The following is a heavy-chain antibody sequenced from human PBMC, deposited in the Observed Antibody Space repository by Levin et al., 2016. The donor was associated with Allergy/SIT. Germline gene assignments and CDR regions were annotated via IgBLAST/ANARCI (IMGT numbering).Heavy chain of an antibody. CDR1: GGSFSGYY. D-gene: IGHD1-1*01. CDR2: VYYSGSI. Sequence: SETLSLTCAVYGGSFSGYYWSWIRQPPGKGLEWIGYVYYSGSISYNPSLKSRVTISLDTSKNQFSLKLSSVTAADTAVYYCARDTTGPRDGENWFDPWGQGTLVTVSS. V-gene: IGHV4-59*12. J-gene: IGHJ5*02. CDR3: ARDTTGPRDGENWFDP.